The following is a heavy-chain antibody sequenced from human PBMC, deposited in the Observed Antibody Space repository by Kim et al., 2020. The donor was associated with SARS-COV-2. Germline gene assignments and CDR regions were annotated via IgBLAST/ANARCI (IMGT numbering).Heavy chain of an antibody. CDR3: ARGPHYDSWSGYSDYYYGMDV. J-gene: IGHJ6*02. D-gene: IGHD3-3*01. CDR1: GFTFNTYG. Sequence: GGSLRLSCSASGFTFNTYGMHWVRQAPGKGLEWVADIWLDGSDQYYADSVKGRFTISRDNSKDTLYLQMRSLRADDTAVYYCARGPHYDSWSGYSDYYYGMDVWGQGTTVTVSS. CDR2: IWLDGSDQ. V-gene: IGHV3-33*01.